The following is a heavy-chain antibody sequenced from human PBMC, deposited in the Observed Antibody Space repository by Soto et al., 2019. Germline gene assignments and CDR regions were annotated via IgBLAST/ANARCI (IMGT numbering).Heavy chain of an antibody. V-gene: IGHV4-59*01. Sequence: SETLSLTCTVSGGSISSYYWSWIRQPPGKGLEWIGYIYYSGSTNYNPSLKSRVTISVDTSKNQFSLKLSSVTAADTALYYCAGNWYSSFDYWGQGTQVTVSS. CDR3: AGNWYSSFDY. CDR2: IYYSGST. J-gene: IGHJ4*02. CDR1: GGSISSYY. D-gene: IGHD6-13*01.